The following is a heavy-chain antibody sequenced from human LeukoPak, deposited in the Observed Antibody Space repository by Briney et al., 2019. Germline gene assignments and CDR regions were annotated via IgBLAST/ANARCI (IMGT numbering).Heavy chain of an antibody. D-gene: IGHD6-6*01. Sequence: GGSLRLSCADSGLTFSSHAMSWIRQAPGKGLEWVSVISASGGSTYYADSVKGRFTISRDNSKNTLYLQMSSLRSEDTAVYYCARDSLVLPEPWGQGTLVTVSS. V-gene: IGHV3-23*01. CDR1: GLTFSSHA. J-gene: IGHJ5*02. CDR2: ISASGGST. CDR3: ARDSLVLPEP.